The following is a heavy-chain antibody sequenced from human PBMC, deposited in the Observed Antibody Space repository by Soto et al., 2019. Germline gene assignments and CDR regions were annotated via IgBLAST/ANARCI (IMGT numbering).Heavy chain of an antibody. V-gene: IGHV3-11*01. J-gene: IGHJ4*02. Sequence: PGGSLRLSCAASGFIFSDYYMSWIRQAPGKGLEWVSYISSSGRTIYYADSVKGRFTISRDNAKNSLYLQMNSLRVEDTAVYYCAKKVPGSNPLDSWGQGALVTVSS. CDR2: ISSSGRTI. CDR3: AKKVPGSNPLDS. D-gene: IGHD1-1*01. CDR1: GFIFSDYY.